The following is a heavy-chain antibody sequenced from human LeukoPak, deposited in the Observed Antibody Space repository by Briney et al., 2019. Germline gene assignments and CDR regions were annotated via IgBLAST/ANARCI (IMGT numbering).Heavy chain of an antibody. CDR1: GFTFSSYA. CDR3: ARERIRSFDY. CDR2: ISYDGSNK. V-gene: IGHV3-30*01. Sequence: GRSLRLSCAASGFTFSSYAMHWVRQAPGKGLEWVAVISYDGSNKYYAASVKGRFTISRDNSKNTLYLQMNSLRAEDTAVYYCARERIRSFDYWGQGTLVTVSS. J-gene: IGHJ4*02.